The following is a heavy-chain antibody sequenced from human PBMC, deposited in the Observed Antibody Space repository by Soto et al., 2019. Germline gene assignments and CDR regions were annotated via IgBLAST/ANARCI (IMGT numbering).Heavy chain of an antibody. CDR2: INSDGTRT. J-gene: IGHJ6*03. Sequence: EVQLVESGGGLVQPGGSLRLSCAASGFTFSNYWMHWVRQAPGKGLVWVSRINSDGTRTNYADSVKGRFTIARDNAENTLYLQMNSQKAEETAVYYCARVAVGYYYMDVWGKGNTVTVSS. CDR3: ARVAVGYYYMDV. CDR1: GFTFSNYW. V-gene: IGHV3-74*01.